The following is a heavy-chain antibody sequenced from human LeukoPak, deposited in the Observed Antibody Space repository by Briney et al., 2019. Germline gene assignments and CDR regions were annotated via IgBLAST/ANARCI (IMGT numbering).Heavy chain of an antibody. CDR3: ARGQVGATEGPFNYYYYYGMDV. CDR2: INHSGST. J-gene: IGHJ6*02. D-gene: IGHD1-26*01. CDR1: GGSISSYY. Sequence: DPSETLSLTCTVSGGSISSYYWSWIRQPAGKGLEWIGEINHSGSTNYNPSLKSRVTISVDTSKNQFSLKLSSVTAADTAVYYCARGQVGATEGPFNYYYYYGMDVWGQGTTVTVSS. V-gene: IGHV4-34*01.